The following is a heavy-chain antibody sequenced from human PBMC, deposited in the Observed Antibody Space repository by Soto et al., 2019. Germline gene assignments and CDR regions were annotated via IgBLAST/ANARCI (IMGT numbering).Heavy chain of an antibody. CDR2: INAGNGHT. CDR3: ARAGWFAEGYFDF. D-gene: IGHD3-10*01. J-gene: IGHJ4*02. CDR1: GFTFVMYA. Sequence: ASVKVSCKASGFTFVMYAIHWVRQAPGQGLGWMAWINAGNGHTTYSQKFQGRVTIIRDTSARTVYMELRSLRFDDTATYYCARAGWFAEGYFDFWGQGTPVTVSS. V-gene: IGHV1-3*01.